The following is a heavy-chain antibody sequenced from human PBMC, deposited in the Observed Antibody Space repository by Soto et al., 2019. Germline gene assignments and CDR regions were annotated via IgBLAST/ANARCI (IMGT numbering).Heavy chain of an antibody. V-gene: IGHV4-30-2*01. CDR1: GGSISSGGYS. J-gene: IGHJ6*02. Sequence: QLQLQESGSGLVKPSQTLSLTCAVSGGSISSGGYSWSWIRQPPGKGLEWIGYIYHSGSTYYNPSLKSRVTISVDRSKNQFSLKLSSVTAADTAVYYCASVRITMVRGASYYGMDVWGQGTTVTVSS. CDR2: IYHSGST. D-gene: IGHD3-10*01. CDR3: ASVRITMVRGASYYGMDV.